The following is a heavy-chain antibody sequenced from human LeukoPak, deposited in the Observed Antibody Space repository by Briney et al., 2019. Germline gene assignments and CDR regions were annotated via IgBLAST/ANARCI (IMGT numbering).Heavy chain of an antibody. J-gene: IGHJ4*02. CDR1: GFTFSSYA. D-gene: IGHD2-15*01. CDR2: ISYDGSNK. CDR3: ARENCSGGSCYSDY. V-gene: IGHV3-30-3*01. Sequence: GGSLRLSCAASGFTFSSYAMHWVRQAPGKGLEWVAVISYDGSNKYYADSVKGRFTISRDNSKNTLYLQMNSLRAEVTAVYYCARENCSGGSCYSDYWGQGTLVTVSP.